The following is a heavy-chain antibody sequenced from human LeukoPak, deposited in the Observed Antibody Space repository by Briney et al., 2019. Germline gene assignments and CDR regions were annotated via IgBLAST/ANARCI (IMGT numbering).Heavy chain of an antibody. Sequence: GASVKVSCKASGYTFTSYAMNWVRQAPGQGLEWMGWINTNTGNPTYAQGFTGRFVFSLDTSVSTAYLQISSLKAEDTAVYYCARLNEVTTKINWFDPWGQGTLVTVSS. V-gene: IGHV7-4-1*02. D-gene: IGHD4-17*01. CDR2: INTNTGNP. CDR1: GYTFTSYA. J-gene: IGHJ5*02. CDR3: ARLNEVTTKINWFDP.